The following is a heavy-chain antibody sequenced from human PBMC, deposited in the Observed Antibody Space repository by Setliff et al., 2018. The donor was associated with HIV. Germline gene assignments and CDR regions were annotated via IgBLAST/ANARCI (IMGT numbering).Heavy chain of an antibody. J-gene: IGHJ1*01. CDR2: LSGSGGST. D-gene: IGHD3-10*01. V-gene: IGHV3-23*01. CDR3: AQAQTSVSGSYYQYLQH. CDR1: ELTFSNYA. Sequence: GGSLRLSCAASELTFSNYAMTWVRQAPGKGLEWVSSLSGSGGSTYYADSVEGRFTISRDNSKNTLYLRMNSLRAEDTAVYYCAQAQTSVSGSYYQYLQHWGQGTLVTVSS.